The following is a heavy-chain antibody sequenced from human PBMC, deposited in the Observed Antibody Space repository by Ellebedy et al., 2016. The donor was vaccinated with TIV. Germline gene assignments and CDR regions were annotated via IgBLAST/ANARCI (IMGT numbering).Heavy chain of an antibody. CDR2: ISGGGDAT. V-gene: IGHV3-23*01. CDR1: GFTFRSFA. J-gene: IGHJ4*02. D-gene: IGHD6-19*01. Sequence: GGSLRLSXAASGFTFRSFAMSWVRQVPGKGLEWVSAISGGGDATFYADSVKRRFIISKDNSKNTLYLQMSSLRAEDTAVYYCAKVCFGYSSGWCLDYWGQGTLVTLSS. CDR3: AKVCFGYSSGWCLDY.